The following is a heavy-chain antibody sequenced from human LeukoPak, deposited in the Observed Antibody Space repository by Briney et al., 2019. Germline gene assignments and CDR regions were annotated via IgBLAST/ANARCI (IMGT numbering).Heavy chain of an antibody. D-gene: IGHD2-2*01. CDR2: ISAYNGNT. J-gene: IGHJ4*02. V-gene: IGHV1-18*01. Sequence: ASVKVSCKASGYTFTSYGISWVRQAPGQGLEWMGWISAYNGNTNYAQKLQGRVTMTTDTSTSTAYMELRSLRSDDTAVYYCASSIVVVPAASLDYWGQGTLVTVSS. CDR1: GYTFTSYG. CDR3: ASSIVVVPAASLDY.